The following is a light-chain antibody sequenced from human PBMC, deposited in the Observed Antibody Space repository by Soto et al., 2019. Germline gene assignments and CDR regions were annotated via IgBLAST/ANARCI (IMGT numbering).Light chain of an antibody. J-gene: IGKJ1*01. CDR3: HQRQSWPRT. CDR2: LTS. CDR1: QAVNTR. Sequence: EIALTQSPATLSSFPGDRVTLSCRASQAVNTRLAWYQHKPGQAPRLLIYLTSNRAAGIPARFSGSGSETDFTLTISDVEPEDFAVYYCHQRQSWPRTFGQGTKVDSK. V-gene: IGKV3-11*01.